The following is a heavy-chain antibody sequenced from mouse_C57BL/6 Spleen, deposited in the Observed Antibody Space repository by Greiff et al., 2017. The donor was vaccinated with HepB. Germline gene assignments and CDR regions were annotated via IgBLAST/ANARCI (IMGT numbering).Heavy chain of an antibody. CDR2: INPSTGGT. CDR1: GYSFTGYY. V-gene: IGHV1-42*01. Sequence: VQLKESGPELVKPGASVKISCKASGYSFTGYYMNWVKQSPEKSLEWIGEINPSTGGTTDNQKFKAKATLTVDKSSSTAYMQLKSLTSEDSAVYYCAPSYGSSYFDYWGQGTTLTVSS. J-gene: IGHJ2*01. D-gene: IGHD1-1*01. CDR3: APSYGSSYFDY.